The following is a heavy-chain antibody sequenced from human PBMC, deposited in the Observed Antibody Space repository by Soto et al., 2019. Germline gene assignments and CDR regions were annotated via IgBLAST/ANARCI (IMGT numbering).Heavy chain of an antibody. CDR1: GVNFNRAW. J-gene: IGHJ5*02. Sequence: EVQLVESGGDLVKSGGSLRLSCAASGVNFNRAWMNWVRRAPGKGLEWVGRIKSKKDGGTTDFAAPVKVRFTISMDESKNMVYLQLTSLKIEDTDVYYCTMGGNWIDPWGPGTLVTVSS. CDR2: IKSKKDGGTT. D-gene: IGHD3-16*01. V-gene: IGHV3-15*01. CDR3: TMGGNWIDP.